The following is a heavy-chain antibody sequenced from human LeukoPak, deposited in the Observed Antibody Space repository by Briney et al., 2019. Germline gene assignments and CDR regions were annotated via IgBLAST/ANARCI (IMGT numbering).Heavy chain of an antibody. Sequence: GGSLRLSCAASGFTFSSYAMSWVRQAPGKGLEWVSAISGSGGSTYYADSVKGRFTISRDNSKNTLYLQMNSLRAEDTAVYYCAKDKNIVVVTAIFDYWGQGTLVTVSS. CDR2: ISGSGGST. V-gene: IGHV3-23*01. CDR3: AKDKNIVVVTAIFDY. D-gene: IGHD2-21*02. J-gene: IGHJ4*02. CDR1: GFTFSSYA.